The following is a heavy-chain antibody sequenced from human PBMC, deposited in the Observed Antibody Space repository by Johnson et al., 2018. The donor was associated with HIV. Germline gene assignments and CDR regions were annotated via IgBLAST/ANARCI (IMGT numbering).Heavy chain of an antibody. Sequence: QVQLVESGGGVVQPGRSLRLSCAVSGFTFSSYGMHWVRRAPGTGLEWVAVISYDGSNTYYADSVKGRFTISRDNSKNTLYLQMSSLRADDTAVYYCAKGVRGSSCYDAFDIWGQGTMVTVS. CDR3: AKGVRGSSCYDAFDI. D-gene: IGHD6-6*01. CDR1: GFTFSSYG. J-gene: IGHJ3*02. V-gene: IGHV3-30*18. CDR2: ISYDGSNT.